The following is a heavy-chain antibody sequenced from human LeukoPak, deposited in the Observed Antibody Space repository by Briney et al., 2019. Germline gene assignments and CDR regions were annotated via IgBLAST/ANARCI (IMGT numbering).Heavy chain of an antibody. CDR1: GGSISSSDYS. V-gene: IGHV4-61*08. CDR3: ARAQWELGAYFDY. CDR2: IYYSGST. J-gene: IGHJ4*02. Sequence: PSETLSLTCTVSGGSISSSDYSWSWIRQPPGKGLEWIGYIYYSGSTNYNPSLKSRVTISVDTSKNQFSLKLSSVTAADTAVYYCARAQWELGAYFDYWGQGTLVTVSS. D-gene: IGHD1-26*01.